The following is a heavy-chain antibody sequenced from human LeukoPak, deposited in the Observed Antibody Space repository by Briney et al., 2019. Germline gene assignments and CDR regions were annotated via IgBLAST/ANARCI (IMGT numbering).Heavy chain of an antibody. J-gene: IGHJ4*02. CDR2: ISSSSSYI. V-gene: IGHV3-21*01. CDR1: GFTFSSYS. CDR3: ARSGGSDVFDY. Sequence: GGSLRLSCAASGFTFSSYSMNWVRQAPGKGLEWVSSISSSSSYIYYADSVKGRFTISRDNAENSLYVQMNSLRAEDTAVYYWARSGGSDVFDYWGQGTLVTVSS. D-gene: IGHD2-15*01.